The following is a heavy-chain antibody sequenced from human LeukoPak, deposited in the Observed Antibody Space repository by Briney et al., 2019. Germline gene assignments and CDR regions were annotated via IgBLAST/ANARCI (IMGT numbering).Heavy chain of an antibody. CDR1: GFTFSTYW. D-gene: IGHD3-16*01. J-gene: IGHJ4*02. Sequence: GGSLRLSCAASGFTFSTYWIHWVRQAPGRGLVWVSRISPDGSDTTYADSVKGRFTISRDNAKNTLYLQMNSLRAEDTVVYYRHFVSGSSRNFDYWGQGTLVTVFS. CDR2: ISPDGSDT. V-gene: IGHV3-74*01. CDR3: HFVSGSSRNFDY.